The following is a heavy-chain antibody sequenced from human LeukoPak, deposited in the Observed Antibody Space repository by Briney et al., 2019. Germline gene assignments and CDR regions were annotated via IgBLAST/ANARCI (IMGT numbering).Heavy chain of an antibody. CDR2: IKQDGSEK. Sequence: PGGSLRLSCAASGFTFSSYWMSWVRQAPGKGLEWVASIKQDGSEKYYVDSVKGRFTISRDNAKNSLYLQMNSLRAEDTAVYYCARDGSVLRFLEWSYYFDYWGQGTLVTVSS. D-gene: IGHD3-3*01. CDR3: ARDGSVLRFLEWSYYFDY. J-gene: IGHJ4*02. CDR1: GFTFSSYW. V-gene: IGHV3-7*01.